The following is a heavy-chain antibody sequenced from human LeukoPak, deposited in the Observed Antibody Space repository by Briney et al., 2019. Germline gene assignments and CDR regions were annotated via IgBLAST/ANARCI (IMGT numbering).Heavy chain of an antibody. Sequence: GASVKVSCKASGYTFTSYAMNWVRQAPGQGLEWMGWINTNAGNPTYAQGFAGRFVFSLDTSVSTAYLQISSLKAEDTAVYYCARGVRRLSTGNNWFDPWGQGTLVTVSS. J-gene: IGHJ5*02. CDR2: INTNAGNP. CDR3: ARGVRRLSTGNNWFDP. D-gene: IGHD3-10*01. V-gene: IGHV7-4-1*02. CDR1: GYTFTSYA.